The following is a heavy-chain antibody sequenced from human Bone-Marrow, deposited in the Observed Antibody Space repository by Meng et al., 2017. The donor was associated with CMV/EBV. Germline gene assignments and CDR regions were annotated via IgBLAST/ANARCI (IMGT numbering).Heavy chain of an antibody. CDR3: AHAPRNYDFRSGYYTYFDY. J-gene: IGHJ4*02. D-gene: IGHD3-3*01. CDR2: IYWNNYK. Sequence: SVVAVDLIRQPPGKALDWLALIYWNNYKPYSPSLQSSIPVTNDSPRNRVALTMTNVDPVDTATYYCAHAPRNYDFRSGYYTYFDYWGRGTLVTVSS. V-gene: IGHV2-5*01. CDR1: SVVA.